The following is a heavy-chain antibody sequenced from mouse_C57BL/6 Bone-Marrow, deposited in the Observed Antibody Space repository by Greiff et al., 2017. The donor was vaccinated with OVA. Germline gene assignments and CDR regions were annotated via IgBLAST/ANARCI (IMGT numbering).Heavy chain of an antibody. CDR1: GFTFSSYA. V-gene: IGHV5-4*01. J-gene: IGHJ3*01. CDR2: ISDGGSYT. Sequence: EVQLVESGGGLVKPGGSLKLSCAASGFTFSSYAMSWVRQTPEKRLEWVATISDGGSYTYYPDNVKGRFTISRDNAKNNLYLQMSHLKSEDTAMYYCAREKGIYDGYYAWFAYWGQGTLVTVSA. D-gene: IGHD2-3*01. CDR3: AREKGIYDGYYAWFAY.